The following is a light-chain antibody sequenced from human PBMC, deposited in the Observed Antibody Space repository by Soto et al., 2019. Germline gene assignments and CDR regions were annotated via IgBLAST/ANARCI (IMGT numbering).Light chain of an antibody. J-gene: IGKJ2*01. CDR1: QSVFDSSTNKNY. CDR3: QHYFSIPYT. Sequence: DIVMTQSPDSLAVSLGERATINCKSSQSVFDSSTNKNYLAWYQQKPGQPPRLLISWASTRESGVPDRFSGSGSGTDFTLTISSLQAEDVAVYYCQHYFSIPYTFGQGTKLEIK. CDR2: WAS. V-gene: IGKV4-1*01.